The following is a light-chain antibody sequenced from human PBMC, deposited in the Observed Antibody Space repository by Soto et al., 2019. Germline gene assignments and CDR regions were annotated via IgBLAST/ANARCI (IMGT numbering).Light chain of an antibody. CDR2: EVT. CDR3: SSYAGSNNFVV. CDR1: SSDIGTYNY. Sequence: QSALTQPPTASGSLGQSVTIYCTGSSSDIGTYNYVSWYQQNPGKAPKLMIYEVTKRPSGVPDRFSGSKSGNTASLTVSGLQADDEADYYCSSYAGSNNFVVFGGGTKLTVL. J-gene: IGLJ3*02. V-gene: IGLV2-8*01.